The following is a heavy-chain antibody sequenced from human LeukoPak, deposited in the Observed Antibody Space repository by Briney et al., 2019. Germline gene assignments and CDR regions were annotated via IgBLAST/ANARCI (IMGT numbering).Heavy chain of an antibody. CDR2: INGGGTTK. CDR1: GFIFSDYY. J-gene: IGHJ6*04. V-gene: IGHV3-11*01. Sequence: PGGSLRFSCAASGFIFSDYYMNWIRQAPGKGLEWVSHINGGGTTKYYADSVRGRFTLSRDNAKNTLYLQMNNLRADDTAVYYCTRGVFSDVWGTGTTVTVSS. CDR3: TRGVFSDV.